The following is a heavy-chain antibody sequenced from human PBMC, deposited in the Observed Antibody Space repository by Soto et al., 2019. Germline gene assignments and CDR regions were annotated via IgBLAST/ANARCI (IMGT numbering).Heavy chain of an antibody. CDR3: AREAAGILNWFDP. J-gene: IGHJ5*02. CDR1: GGSISSGGYY. Sequence: QVQLQESGPGLVKPSQTLSLTCTVSGGSISSGGYYWSWIRQHPGKGLEWIGYIYHSGSTYYNPPLKSLVTISVDTSKNQFALKVSSVTAADTAVYYCAREAAGILNWFDPWGQGTLVTVSS. CDR2: IYHSGST. D-gene: IGHD6-25*01. V-gene: IGHV4-31*01.